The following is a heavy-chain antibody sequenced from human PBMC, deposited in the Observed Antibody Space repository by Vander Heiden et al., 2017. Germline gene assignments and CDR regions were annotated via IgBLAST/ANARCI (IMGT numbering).Heavy chain of an antibody. J-gene: IGHJ4*02. CDR1: GFTFSSYA. V-gene: IGHV3-23*01. Sequence: EVQLLESGGGLLQPGGSLRLSCAASGFTFSSYAMSWVRQAPGKGLEWVSAISGSGGSTYYADSVKGRFTISRDNSKNTLYLQMNSLRAEDTAVYYCAKVIARNVLNGVHEYWGQGTLGTVSS. CDR2: ISGSGGST. CDR3: AKVIARNVLNGVHEY. D-gene: IGHD2-8*01.